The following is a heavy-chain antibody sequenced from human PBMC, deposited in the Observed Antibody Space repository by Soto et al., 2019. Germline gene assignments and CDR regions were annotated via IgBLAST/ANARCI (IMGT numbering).Heavy chain of an antibody. Sequence: SGDSVSSNNVAWNWIRQSPSRGLEWLGRTYYRSKLYNDYAISVKSRIIVNPDTSKNRFSLQMNNLRPEVSVVYYCAKPRSSLEWPPFDSWGQGTLVTVSS. V-gene: IGHV6-1*01. CDR1: GDSVSSNNVA. D-gene: IGHD3-3*01. CDR3: AKPRSSLEWPPFDS. CDR2: TYYRSKLYN. J-gene: IGHJ5*01.